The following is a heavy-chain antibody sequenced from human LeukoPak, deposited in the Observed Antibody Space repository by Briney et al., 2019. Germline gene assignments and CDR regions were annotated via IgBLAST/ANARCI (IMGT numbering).Heavy chain of an antibody. Sequence: GGSLRLSCAASGFTFSDYTMNWVRQAPGKGLEWVSSIGGVTTYIYYADSVKGRFTISRDNAKNSLSLQMNSLRAEDTAVYYCARAIAVAGPYYFDYWGQGTLVTVSS. CDR3: ARAIAVAGPYYFDY. D-gene: IGHD6-19*01. CDR2: IGGVTTYI. CDR1: GFTFSDYT. J-gene: IGHJ4*02. V-gene: IGHV3-21*01.